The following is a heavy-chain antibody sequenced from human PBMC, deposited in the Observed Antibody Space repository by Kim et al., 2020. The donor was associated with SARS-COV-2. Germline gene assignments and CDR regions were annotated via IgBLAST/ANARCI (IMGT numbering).Heavy chain of an antibody. D-gene: IGHD5-12*01. CDR3: ANKIVATRMGQYYYYYGMDV. V-gene: IGHV3-30*02. J-gene: IGHJ6*02. Sequence: RFTISRDNSKNTLYLQMNSLRAEDTAVYYCANKIVATRMGQYYYYYGMDVWGQGTTVTVSS.